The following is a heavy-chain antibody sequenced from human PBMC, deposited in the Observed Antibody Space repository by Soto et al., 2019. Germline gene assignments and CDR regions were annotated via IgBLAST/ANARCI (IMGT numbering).Heavy chain of an antibody. Sequence: SETLSLTCTVSGGSISGYFWSWIRQPPGKGLEYIGWIYYTGGTNYNASPASRLAISLHTSRNQISLNLHSVTAADTAVYYCARSGLTFEGVVWGQGTTVTVSS. CDR1: GGSISGYF. CDR3: ARSGLTFEGVV. V-gene: IGHV4-59*01. D-gene: IGHD3-16*01. CDR2: IYYTGGT. J-gene: IGHJ6*02.